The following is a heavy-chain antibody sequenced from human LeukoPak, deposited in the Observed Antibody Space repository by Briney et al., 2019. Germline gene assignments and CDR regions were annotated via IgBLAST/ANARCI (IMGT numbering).Heavy chain of an antibody. D-gene: IGHD2-15*01. CDR3: ARDKFCSDTGSCNIGLFDF. Sequence: TSETLSLTCGVFGGSFSGYYWTWLRRPPGKGLEWIGQINHRGSSHYSPSLRSRVTISVDTSKTQFSLKLTSVTAADTAVYYCARDKFCSDTGSCNIGLFDFWGQGALVTVSS. CDR1: GGSFSGYY. J-gene: IGHJ4*02. CDR2: INHRGSS. V-gene: IGHV4-34*01.